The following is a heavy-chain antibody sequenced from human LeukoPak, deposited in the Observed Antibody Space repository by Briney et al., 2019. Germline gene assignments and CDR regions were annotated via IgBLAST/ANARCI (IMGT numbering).Heavy chain of an antibody. D-gene: IGHD3-16*01. V-gene: IGHV3-64*01. Sequence: GGSLRLSCAASGFTFSQYAMHWVRQAPGEGLQYVSGVSGNGGTAYYANSVKGRFTVSRDNSKNTLYLRMGSLRPEDMAIYYCARERGSPLLGDAFDAWGQGSMLTVSS. J-gene: IGHJ3*01. CDR3: ARERGSPLLGDAFDA. CDR2: VSGNGGTA. CDR1: GFTFSQYA.